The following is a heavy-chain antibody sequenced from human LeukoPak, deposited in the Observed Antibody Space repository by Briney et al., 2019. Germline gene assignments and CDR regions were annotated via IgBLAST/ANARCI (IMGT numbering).Heavy chain of an antibody. J-gene: IGHJ1*01. CDR3: VKGSSTETYSAEYFEH. V-gene: IGHV3-11*01. Sequence: GGSLRLSCTASGFFFSDYYMTWIRQAPGKGLEWLAYISSDGATFHYADSLKGRFSISRDNHKNSLYLQMNSLRADDTAVYYCVKGSSTETYSAEYFEHWGQGTLVTASS. CDR2: ISSDGATF. D-gene: IGHD2-15*01. CDR1: GFFFSDYY.